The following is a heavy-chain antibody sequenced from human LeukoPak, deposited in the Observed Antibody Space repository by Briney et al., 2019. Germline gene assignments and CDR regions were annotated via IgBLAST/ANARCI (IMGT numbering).Heavy chain of an antibody. Sequence: GASVNVSCKASGYTFTSYGISWVRQAPGQGLEWMGWIGAYNGNTNYAQKLQGRVTMTTDTSTSTAYMELRSLRSDDTAVYYCARDRGASYSSSWFDYWGQGTLVTVSS. D-gene: IGHD6-13*01. CDR1: GYTFTSYG. CDR3: ARDRGASYSSSWFDY. V-gene: IGHV1-18*01. J-gene: IGHJ4*02. CDR2: IGAYNGNT.